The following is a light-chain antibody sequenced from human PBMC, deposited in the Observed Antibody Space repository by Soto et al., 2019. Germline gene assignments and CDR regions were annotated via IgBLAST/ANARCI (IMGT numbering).Light chain of an antibody. J-gene: IGLJ2*01. CDR1: STDVGKYNL. CDR2: EVI. Sequence: QSALTQPASVSGSPGQSITISCTGTSTDVGKYNLVSWYQQHSGKAPKLMIYEVIKRPSGVSNRFSGSKSGNTASLTISGLQAEDEADYYCSSHAGRGIVVFGGGTKLTVL. CDR3: SSHAGRGIVV. V-gene: IGLV2-23*02.